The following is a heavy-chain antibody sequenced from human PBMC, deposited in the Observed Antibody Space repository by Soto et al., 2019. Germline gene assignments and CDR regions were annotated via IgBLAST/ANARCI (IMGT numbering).Heavy chain of an antibody. CDR1: GGSISSSSYY. CDR3: ARRLYYDSSGFGGGGMDV. CDR2: IYYSGST. D-gene: IGHD3-22*01. V-gene: IGHV4-39*01. Sequence: QLQLQESGPGLVKPSETLSLTCTVSGGSISSSSYYWGWIRQPPGKGLEWIGSIYYSGSTYYNPSLKRRVTISVHTANNQFSLKLSSVTAADTAVYYCARRLYYDSSGFGGGGMDVWGQGTTVTVSS. J-gene: IGHJ6*02.